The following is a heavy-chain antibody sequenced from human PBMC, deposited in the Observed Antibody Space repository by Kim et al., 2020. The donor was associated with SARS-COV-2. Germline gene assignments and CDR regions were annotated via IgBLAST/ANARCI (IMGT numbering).Heavy chain of an antibody. J-gene: IGHJ4*02. Sequence: GGSLRLSCAASGFTFSDYYMSWIRQAPGEGLEWVAYISSSGSTIYYADSVKGRFTIPRDDAKNSPYLQMNSLRAEDTAVYYCARMGATRPFDYWGQGTLVTVSS. CDR2: ISSSGSTI. V-gene: IGHV3-11*01. CDR1: GFTFSDYY. CDR3: ARMGATRPFDY. D-gene: IGHD1-26*01.